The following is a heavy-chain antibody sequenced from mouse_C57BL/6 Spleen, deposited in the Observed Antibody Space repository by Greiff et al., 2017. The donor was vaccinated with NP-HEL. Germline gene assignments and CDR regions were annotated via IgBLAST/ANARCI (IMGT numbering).Heavy chain of an antibody. J-gene: IGHJ3*01. CDR3: ARGDYGSSSWFAD. CDR1: GYTFTDYY. Sequence: QVQLQQSGAELVRPGASVKLSCKASGYTFTDYYINWVKQRPGQGLEWIARIYPGSGNTYYNEKFKGKATLTAEKSSSTAYMQLSSLTSEDSAVYFCARGDYGSSSWFADWGQGTLVTVSA. D-gene: IGHD1-1*01. CDR2: IYPGSGNT. V-gene: IGHV1-76*01.